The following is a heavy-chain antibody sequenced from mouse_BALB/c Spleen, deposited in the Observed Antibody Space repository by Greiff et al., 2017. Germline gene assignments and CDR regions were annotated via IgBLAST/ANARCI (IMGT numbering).Heavy chain of an antibody. Sequence: EVKVVESGGGLVKPGGSLKLSCAASGFTFSSYAMSWVRQTPEKRLEWVASISSGGSTYYPDSVKGRFTISRDNARNILYLQMSSLRSEDTAMYYCAMGWLLWYFDVWGAGTTVTVSS. V-gene: IGHV5-6-5*01. CDR2: ISSGGST. D-gene: IGHD2-3*01. CDR3: AMGWLLWYFDV. CDR1: GFTFSSYA. J-gene: IGHJ1*01.